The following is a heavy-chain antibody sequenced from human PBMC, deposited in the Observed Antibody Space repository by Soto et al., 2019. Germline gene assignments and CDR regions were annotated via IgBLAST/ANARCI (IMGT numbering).Heavy chain of an antibody. V-gene: IGHV3-23*01. CDR2: ISGSGGST. CDR3: AKDYHSSSWTFNWFDP. J-gene: IGHJ5*02. Sequence: LRLSCAASGFTFISYAMSWVRQAPGKGLEWVSAISGSGGSTYYADSVKGRFTISRDNSKNTLYLQMNSLRAEDTAVYYCAKDYHSSSWTFNWFDPWGQGTLVTVSS. CDR1: GFTFISYA. D-gene: IGHD6-13*01.